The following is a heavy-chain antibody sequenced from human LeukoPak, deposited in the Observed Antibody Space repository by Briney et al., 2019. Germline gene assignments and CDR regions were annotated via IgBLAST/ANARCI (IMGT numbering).Heavy chain of an antibody. CDR2: MNPNSGNT. CDR1: GYSFISYD. D-gene: IGHD2-2*02. Sequence: ASVKVSCCASGYSFISYDISWGLQDTGQGVEGWGWMNPNSGNTNYKQNFQGRVTMTRNTSISTAYTELSSLTSEDTAVYYCARGGSQLLYLGFPYGMDVWGQGTTVTVSS. CDR3: ARGGSQLLYLGFPYGMDV. V-gene: IGHV1-8*01. J-gene: IGHJ6*02.